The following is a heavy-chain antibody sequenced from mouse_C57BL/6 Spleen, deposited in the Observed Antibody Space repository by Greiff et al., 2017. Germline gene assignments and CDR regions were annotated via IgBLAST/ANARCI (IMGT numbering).Heavy chain of an antibody. CDR2: IYPGDGDT. CDR3: ARERATGDGYSFAY. CDR1: GYAFSSSW. D-gene: IGHD2-3*01. J-gene: IGHJ3*01. Sequence: QVQLQQSGPELVKPGASVKISCKASGYAFSSSWMNWVKQRPGKGLEWIGRIYPGDGDTNYNGKFKGKATLTADKSSSTAYMQLSSLTSEDSAVYFCARERATGDGYSFAYWGQGTLVTVSA. V-gene: IGHV1-82*01.